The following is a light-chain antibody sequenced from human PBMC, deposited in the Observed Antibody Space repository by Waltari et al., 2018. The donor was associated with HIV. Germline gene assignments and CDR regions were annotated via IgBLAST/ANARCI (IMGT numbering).Light chain of an antibody. J-gene: IGLJ2*01. V-gene: IGLV2-8*01. CDR3: SSHAGSNLFVV. Sequence: QSALPQPPSASGSPGQSVTIPSTRTRSHVEGYNSVSCYQQRPGQAPKLMILEVNKRPSGVPDRFSGSQSGNTASLTVSGLQPEDEADYYCSSHAGSNLFVVFGGGTKLTVL. CDR1: RSHVEGYNS. CDR2: EVN.